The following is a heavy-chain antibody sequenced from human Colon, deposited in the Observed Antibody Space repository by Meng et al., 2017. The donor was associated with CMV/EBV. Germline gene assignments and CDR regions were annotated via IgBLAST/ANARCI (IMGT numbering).Heavy chain of an antibody. D-gene: IGHD6-19*01. CDR2: LTWNGAFI. J-gene: IGHJ4*02. CDR3: AKALTLAVAGPIDY. Sequence: SLKISCAASGFNFDDYAMHWVRQGPGKGLEWVATLTWNGAFIAYADSVKGRFTISRDNAKSSLYLQMNSLRAEDMALYYCAKALTLAVAGPIDYWGRGTLVTVSS. V-gene: IGHV3-9*03. CDR1: GFNFDDYA.